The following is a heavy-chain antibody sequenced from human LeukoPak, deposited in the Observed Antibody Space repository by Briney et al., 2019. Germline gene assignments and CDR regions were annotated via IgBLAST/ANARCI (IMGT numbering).Heavy chain of an antibody. CDR1: GFTFSSFR. D-gene: IGHD2-21*02. CDR2: TSSDGINK. Sequence: GRSLTLSCAASGFTFSSFRVHWVRQSPGKGLEWVAVTSSDGINKYYADSVKGRFTISKDNSKNMLYLQMNSLGPEDTAVYYCASGDTWGHNWLDPWGQGTLVTVSS. CDR3: ASGDTWGHNWLDP. V-gene: IGHV3-30-3*01. J-gene: IGHJ5*02.